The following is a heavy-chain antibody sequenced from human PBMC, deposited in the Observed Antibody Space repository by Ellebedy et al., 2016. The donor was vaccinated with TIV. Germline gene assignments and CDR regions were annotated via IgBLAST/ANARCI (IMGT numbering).Heavy chain of an antibody. CDR3: TKDKTTTTAYDALDI. Sequence: GESLKISCAASGFTFNSYAMHWVRQAPGKGLEWVAVISYDGSNKFYTGSVKGRFTVSRDNSKNTLYLQMKNLRTEDTALYYCTKDKTTTTAYDALDIWGQGTMVAVSS. J-gene: IGHJ3*02. CDR2: ISYDGSNK. CDR1: GFTFNSYA. V-gene: IGHV3-30*18. D-gene: IGHD4-17*01.